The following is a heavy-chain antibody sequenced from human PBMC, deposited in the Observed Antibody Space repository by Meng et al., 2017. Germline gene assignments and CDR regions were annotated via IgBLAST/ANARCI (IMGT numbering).Heavy chain of an antibody. Sequence: SETLSLTCTVSGGSASSGSYYWSWIRQPPGKGLEWIGYIYYSGSTNYNPSLKSRVTISVDTSKNQFSLKLSSVTAADTAVYYCARHHYDSSGYYYYFDYWGQGTLVTVSS. CDR1: GGSASSGSYY. J-gene: IGHJ4*02. CDR2: IYYSGST. D-gene: IGHD3-22*01. CDR3: ARHHYDSSGYYYYFDY. V-gene: IGHV4-61*01.